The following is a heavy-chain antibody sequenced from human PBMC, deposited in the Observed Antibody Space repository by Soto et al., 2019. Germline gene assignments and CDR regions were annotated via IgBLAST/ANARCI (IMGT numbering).Heavy chain of an antibody. J-gene: IGHJ4*02. CDR2: INHSGST. CDR1: GGSFSGYY. CDR3: ARGLFLGY. V-gene: IGHV4-34*01. Sequence: SDTLSLTCAVYGGSFSGYYWSWIRQPPGKGLEWIGEINHSGSTNYNPSLKSRVTISVDTSKNQFSLKLSSVTAADTAVYSCARGLFLGYWGQGTLVTVSS.